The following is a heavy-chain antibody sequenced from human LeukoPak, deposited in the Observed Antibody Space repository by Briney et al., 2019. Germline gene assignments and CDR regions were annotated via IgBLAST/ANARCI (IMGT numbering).Heavy chain of an antibody. CDR3: ARDDGYEEGEVFDY. CDR2: ISSSSSYT. Sequence: GGSLRLSCAASAFTFSTYNMHWVRQAPGKGLEWVSYISSSSSYTYFADSVKGRFTISRDNAKNSLYLQMNSLRAEDTAVYYCARDDGYEEGEVFDYWGQGTLVTVCS. V-gene: IGHV3-21*01. D-gene: IGHD5-18*01. J-gene: IGHJ4*02. CDR1: AFTFSTYN.